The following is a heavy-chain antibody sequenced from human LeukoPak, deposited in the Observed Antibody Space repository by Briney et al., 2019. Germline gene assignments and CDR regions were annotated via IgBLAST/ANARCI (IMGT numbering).Heavy chain of an antibody. J-gene: IGHJ6*02. V-gene: IGHV3-7*01. D-gene: IGHD5-24*01. CDR1: GFSFSNYW. CDR3: ARALGRLQPYYYHYGLDV. CDR2: IKQDGSEK. Sequence: GGSLRLSCAASGFSFSNYWMSWVRQAPAKGLEWVANIKQDGSEKYYVDSVKGRFTISRDNAKNSLYLQMDSLRADDTAVYYCARALGRLQPYYYHYGLDVWGQGTTVTVSS.